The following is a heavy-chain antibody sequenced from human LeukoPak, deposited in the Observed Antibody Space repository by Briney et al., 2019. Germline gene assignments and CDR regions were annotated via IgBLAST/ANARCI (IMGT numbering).Heavy chain of an antibody. D-gene: IGHD6-19*01. CDR1: EFTFSSYA. J-gene: IGHJ4*02. Sequence: GGSLRLSCAASEFTFSSYAMSWVRQAPGKGLEWVSAISGSGGSTYYADSVKGRFTISRDNSKNTLYLQMNSLRAEDTAVYYCTKDAKSIAVAGTFDYWGQGTLVTVSS. CDR3: TKDAKSIAVAGTFDY. V-gene: IGHV3-23*01. CDR2: ISGSGGST.